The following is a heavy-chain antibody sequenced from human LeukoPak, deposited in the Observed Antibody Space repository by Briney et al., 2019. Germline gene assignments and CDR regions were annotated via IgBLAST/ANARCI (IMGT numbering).Heavy chain of an antibody. CDR3: ARGYSSSWYDRSPLIFDY. CDR1: GFTFSSYG. D-gene: IGHD6-13*01. Sequence: GGSLRLSCAASGFTFSSYGMHGVRQAPGKGLEGVAVIWYDGSNKYYADSVKGRFTISRDNSKNTLYLQMNSLRAEDTAVYYCARGYSSSWYDRSPLIFDYWGQGTLVTVSS. V-gene: IGHV3-33*01. J-gene: IGHJ4*02. CDR2: IWYDGSNK.